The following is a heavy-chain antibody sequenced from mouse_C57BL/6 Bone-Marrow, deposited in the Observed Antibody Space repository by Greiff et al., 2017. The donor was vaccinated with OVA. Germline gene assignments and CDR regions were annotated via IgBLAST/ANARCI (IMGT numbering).Heavy chain of an antibody. J-gene: IGHJ3*01. V-gene: IGHV1-54*01. CDR1: GYAFTNYL. Sequence: QVQLQQSGAELVRPGTSVKVSCKASGYAFTNYLIEWVKQRPGQGLEWIGVINPGSGGTNYNEKFKGKATLTADKSSSTAYRQLSSLTSEDSAVYFCARGGDYYDAYWGQGTLVTVSA. D-gene: IGHD1-1*01. CDR3: ARGGDYYDAY. CDR2: INPGSGGT.